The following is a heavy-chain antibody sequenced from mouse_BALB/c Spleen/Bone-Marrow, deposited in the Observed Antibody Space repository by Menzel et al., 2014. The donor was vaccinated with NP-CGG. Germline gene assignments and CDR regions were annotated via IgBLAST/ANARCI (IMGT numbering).Heavy chain of an antibody. Sequence: VQLVESGAELVRPGSSVKISCKASGYAFSSYWMNWVRRRPGQGLEWIGQIYPGDGDTNYNGKFKGKATLTADRSSSTAYMQLSSLTSEDSAVYFCARTPWFAYWGQGTLVTVSA. J-gene: IGHJ3*01. CDR2: IYPGDGDT. CDR3: ARTPWFAY. CDR1: GYAFSSYW. V-gene: IGHV1-80*01.